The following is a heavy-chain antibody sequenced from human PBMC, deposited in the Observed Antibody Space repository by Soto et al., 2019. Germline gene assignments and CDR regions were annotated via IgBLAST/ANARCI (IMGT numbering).Heavy chain of an antibody. D-gene: IGHD2-2*01. J-gene: IGHJ5*02. Sequence: QVQLVQSGAEVKKPGASVKVSCKASGYTFTSYAMHWVRQAPGQRLEWMGWINAGNGNTKYSQKFQGRVTITRDTSASTAYMELSSLRSEDTAVYYCATVVPAAHAWFDPWGQGTLVTVSS. V-gene: IGHV1-3*01. CDR3: ATVVPAAHAWFDP. CDR1: GYTFTSYA. CDR2: INAGNGNT.